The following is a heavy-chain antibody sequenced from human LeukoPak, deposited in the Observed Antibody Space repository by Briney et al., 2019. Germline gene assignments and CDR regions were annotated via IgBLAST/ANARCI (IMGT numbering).Heavy chain of an antibody. CDR3: ARDSTSDSLGY. D-gene: IGHD2-21*01. Sequence: GGSLRLSCAASGFTFSSYSMSWVRQAPGKGLEWVANIKQDGSAKYYVDSVKGRFTTSRDNAKNSLYLQMNSLRVEDTAVYYCARDSTSDSLGYWGQGTLVIVSS. CDR2: IKQDGSAK. CDR1: GFTFSSYS. V-gene: IGHV3-7*01. J-gene: IGHJ4*02.